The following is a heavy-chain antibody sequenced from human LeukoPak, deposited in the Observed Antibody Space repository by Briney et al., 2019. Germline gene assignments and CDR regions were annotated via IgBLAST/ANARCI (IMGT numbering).Heavy chain of an antibody. J-gene: IGHJ4*02. V-gene: IGHV4-59*01. CDR2: IYYNGST. CDR1: GVSLCSYY. D-gene: IGHD1-26*01. CDR3: AREKWELLPFFDY. Sequence: SETLCLTCAVSGVSLCSYYWSWVRQPPGKGMEWIGYIYYNGSTNYNPSLKSRVTISVDTSKNQFSLKLSSVTAADTAVYYCAREKWELLPFFDYWCQGTLVTVSS.